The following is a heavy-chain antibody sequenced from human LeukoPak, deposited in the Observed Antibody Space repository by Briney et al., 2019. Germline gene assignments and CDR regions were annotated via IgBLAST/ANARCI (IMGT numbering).Heavy chain of an antibody. D-gene: IGHD3-9*01. CDR1: GDSVSSNRAA. Sequence: SQTLSLTCAISGDSVSSNRAAWNWIRQSPSRGLQWLGRKYYRSKWYNDYEVSVKSRITINPDTSKNQFSLQLNSVAPEDTAVYYCARVTVGYDILTGYWEYGMDVWGKGTTVTVSS. J-gene: IGHJ6*04. CDR2: KYYRSKWYN. CDR3: ARVTVGYDILTGYWEYGMDV. V-gene: IGHV6-1*01.